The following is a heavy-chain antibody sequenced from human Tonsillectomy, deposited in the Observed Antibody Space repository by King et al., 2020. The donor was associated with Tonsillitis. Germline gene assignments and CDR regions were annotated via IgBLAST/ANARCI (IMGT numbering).Heavy chain of an antibody. CDR3: ARDYDDFWSGSGGWFDP. J-gene: IGHJ5*02. CDR1: GYTFTSYG. Sequence: VQLVQSGAEVKKPGASVKVSCKASGYTFTSYGISWVRQAPGHGLEWMGWISAYNGNTNYAQKLQGRVTMTTDTSTSTAYMELRSLRSDDTAVYYCARDYDDFWSGSGGWFDPWGQGTLVTVSS. D-gene: IGHD3-3*01. V-gene: IGHV1-18*01. CDR2: ISAYNGNT.